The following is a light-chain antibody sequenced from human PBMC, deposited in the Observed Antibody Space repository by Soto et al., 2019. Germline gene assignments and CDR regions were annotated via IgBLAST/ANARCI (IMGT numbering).Light chain of an antibody. CDR2: GAS. CDR3: QQYNNWPPLN. J-gene: IGKJ4*01. V-gene: IGKV3-15*01. Sequence: EIVMTQSPATLSVSPGERATLSGRASQSVSSNLAWYQQKPGQAPRLLLYGASTRATGIPARFSGSGSGTEFTLTISSPQSEDFAVYYCQQYNNWPPLNFGGGTKVESK. CDR1: QSVSSN.